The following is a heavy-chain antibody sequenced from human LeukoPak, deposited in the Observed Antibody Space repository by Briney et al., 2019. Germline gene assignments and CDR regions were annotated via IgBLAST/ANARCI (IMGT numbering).Heavy chain of an antibody. D-gene: IGHD3-22*01. J-gene: IGHJ4*02. CDR3: AKDKDSSGYYLYLFDY. CDR2: IAYDGSDK. CDR1: GFTFSGSA. Sequence: GGSLRLSCAASGFTFSGSAMHWVRQAPGKGLEWVAVIAYDGSDKYYTDSVKGRFTISRDNSKNTLYLQMNSLSAEDTAMYYCAKDKDSSGYYLYLFDYWGQGTPVTVSS. V-gene: IGHV3-30*18.